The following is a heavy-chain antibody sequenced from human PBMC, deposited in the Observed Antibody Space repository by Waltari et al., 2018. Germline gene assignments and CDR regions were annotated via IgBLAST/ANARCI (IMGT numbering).Heavy chain of an antibody. CDR1: GYTFTDYY. V-gene: IGHV1-69-2*01. CDR2: VDPEDVEK. Sequence: EVQLVQSGAEVKKPGATVKISCKASGYTFTDYYMHWVQQATGKGIEWMGRVDPEDVEKRYAEKVQGRVTITADTSTDTAYMALSSLRSEGTAVYYCATYSSSWADAFDIWGQGTMVIVSS. D-gene: IGHD6-13*01. J-gene: IGHJ3*02. CDR3: ATYSSSWADAFDI.